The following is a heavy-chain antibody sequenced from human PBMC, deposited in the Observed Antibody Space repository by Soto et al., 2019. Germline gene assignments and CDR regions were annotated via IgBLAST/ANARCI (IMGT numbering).Heavy chain of an antibody. CDR3: ASSGSRGIGAFDI. Sequence: QLQLQESGSGLVKASQTLSLTCAVSGGSISSGGYSWSWIRQPPGKGLEWIGYIYHGSTYYNPSPNXRIXISIARSKNQFSLKLSSVTAADTAVYYCASSGSRGIGAFDIWGQGTMVTVSS. CDR2: IYHGST. D-gene: IGHD3-22*01. CDR1: GGSISSGGYS. V-gene: IGHV4-30-2*01. J-gene: IGHJ3*02.